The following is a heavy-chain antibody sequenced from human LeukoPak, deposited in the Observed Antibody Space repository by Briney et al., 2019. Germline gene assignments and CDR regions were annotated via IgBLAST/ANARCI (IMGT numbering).Heavy chain of an antibody. J-gene: IGHJ5*02. V-gene: IGHV1-18*01. CDR1: GYTFTSSG. CDR2: ISGYNTNT. D-gene: IGHD1-14*01. CDR3: TRSPGEGWFDP. Sequence: ASVKVSCKASGYTFTSSGISWVRQAPGQGLEWMGWISGYNTNTNYAQKFQGRVTMTTDTSTSTAYMELSSLRSEDTAVYYCTRSPGEGWFDPWGQGTLVTVSS.